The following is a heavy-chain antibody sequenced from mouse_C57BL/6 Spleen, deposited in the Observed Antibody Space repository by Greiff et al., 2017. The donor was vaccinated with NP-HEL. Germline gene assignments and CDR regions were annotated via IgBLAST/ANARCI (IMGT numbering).Heavy chain of an antibody. CDR2: INPSNGGT. V-gene: IGHV1-53*01. Sequence: QVQLQQPGTELVKPGASVKLSCKASGYTFTSYWMHWVKQRHGQGLEWIGNINPSNGGTNYNEKFKSKATLTVDKSSSTAYMQLSSLTSEDSAVYYCASSDYGYYCFAYWGQGTLVTVSA. D-gene: IGHD2-2*01. J-gene: IGHJ3*01. CDR1: GYTFTSYW. CDR3: ASSDYGYYCFAY.